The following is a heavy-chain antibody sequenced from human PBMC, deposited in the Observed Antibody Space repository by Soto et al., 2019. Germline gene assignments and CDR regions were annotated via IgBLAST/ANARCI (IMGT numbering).Heavy chain of an antibody. J-gene: IGHJ4*02. V-gene: IGHV3-30*18. CDR3: AKLSVWEILTGYPKGIDN. D-gene: IGHD3-9*01. CDR1: GFSLSRYG. CDR2: ISYDGINT. Sequence: GGSLRLSCAASGFSLSRYGIHWVRQAPGKGLEWVAVISYDGINTYYADSVKGRFTISRDNSKNTVYQQVNRLRADDTAVYYCAKLSVWEILTGYPKGIDNWGQGTLVTVSS.